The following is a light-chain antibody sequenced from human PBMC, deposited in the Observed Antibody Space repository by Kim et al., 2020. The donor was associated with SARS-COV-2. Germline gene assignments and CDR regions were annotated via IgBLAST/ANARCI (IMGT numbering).Light chain of an antibody. V-gene: IGLV6-57*04. J-gene: IGLJ3*02. CDR1: SGSIASNY. CDR2: EDN. CDR3: QSYDSSSRV. Sequence: NFMLTQPHSVSESPGKTVTISCTRSSGSIASNYVQWYQQRPGSAPTTVIYEDNQRPSGVPDRFSGSIDSSSNSASLTISGLKTEDEVDYYCQSYDSSSRVFGGGTQLTVL.